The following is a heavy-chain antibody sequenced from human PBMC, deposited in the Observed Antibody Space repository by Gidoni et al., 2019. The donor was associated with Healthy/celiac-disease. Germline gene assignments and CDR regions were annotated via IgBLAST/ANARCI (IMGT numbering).Heavy chain of an antibody. CDR3: ARRGLGGWYSVYYGMDV. J-gene: IGHJ6*02. Sequence: EVPLVQSGAAVKKPGESLRISCKGSGYSFTSYWVSWVRQVPGKGLEWMGRIDTSASYTNDSPSFQVHVTISDEKASSTAYLQWSSRKASDTAMYYGARRGLGGWYSVYYGMDVWGQGTTVTVSS. D-gene: IGHD6-19*01. V-gene: IGHV5-10-1*03. CDR2: IDTSASYT. CDR1: GYSFTSYW.